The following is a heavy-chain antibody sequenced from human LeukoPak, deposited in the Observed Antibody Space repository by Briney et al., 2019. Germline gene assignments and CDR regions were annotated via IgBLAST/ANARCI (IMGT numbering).Heavy chain of an antibody. CDR1: GFTFTTYT. Sequence: PGGSLRLSCAASGFTFTTYTMSWVRQAPGKGLEWVSYITGDNNYIGYADSVKGRFTISRDNGKGFLYLQMSSLRDEDTAVYYCVRERNHYYYDSWGQGTLVTVSS. J-gene: IGHJ4*02. V-gene: IGHV3-48*02. CDR3: VRERNHYYYDS. CDR2: ITGDNNYI.